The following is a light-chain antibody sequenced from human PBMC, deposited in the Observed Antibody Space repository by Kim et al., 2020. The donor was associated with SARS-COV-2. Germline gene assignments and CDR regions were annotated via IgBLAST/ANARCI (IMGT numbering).Light chain of an antibody. CDR2: EVT. J-gene: IGLJ2*01. Sequence: GQSITISCTGTRSDVGNYNLVTWYQQHTDKAPKLMIYEVTKRPSGVSNRFSGSKSGNTASLTISGLQAEDEADYYCCSYASSTTVVFGGGTQLTV. CDR1: RSDVGNYNL. CDR3: CSYASSTTVV. V-gene: IGLV2-23*02.